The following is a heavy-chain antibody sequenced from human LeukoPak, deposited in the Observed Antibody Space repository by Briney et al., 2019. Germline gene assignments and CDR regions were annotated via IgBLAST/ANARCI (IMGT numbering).Heavy chain of an antibody. CDR3: VRDLGGFDY. J-gene: IGHJ4*02. V-gene: IGHV3-69-1*01. Sequence: PGGSLRLSCAASGFTFDDYGMSWVRQAPGKGLEWVSSISSSSYIYYADSVKGRFTISRDNAKNSLYLQMNSLRAEDTAVYYCVRDLGGFDYWGQGTLVTVSS. CDR2: ISSSSYI. D-gene: IGHD3-16*01. CDR1: GFTFDDYG.